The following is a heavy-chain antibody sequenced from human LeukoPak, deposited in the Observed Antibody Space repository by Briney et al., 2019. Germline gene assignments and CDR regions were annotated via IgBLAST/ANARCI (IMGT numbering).Heavy chain of an antibody. Sequence: PGGSLRLSCAATGFTFSNYEMNWVRQAPGKGLEWVSYISGTATYTYYADSVKGRFTVSRDNAKNSLYLQMNSLRAEDTAVYYCARSFYDFLNGPYEEAFDMWGQGTMVTVSS. CDR1: GFTFSNYE. J-gene: IGHJ3*02. CDR2: ISGTATYT. D-gene: IGHD3-3*01. V-gene: IGHV3-11*04. CDR3: ARSFYDFLNGPYEEAFDM.